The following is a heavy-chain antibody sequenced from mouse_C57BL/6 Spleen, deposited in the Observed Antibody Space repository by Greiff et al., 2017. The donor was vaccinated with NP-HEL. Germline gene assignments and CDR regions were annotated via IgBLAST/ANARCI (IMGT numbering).Heavy chain of an antibody. CDR2: ISGGGGNT. V-gene: IGHV5-9*01. D-gene: IGHD3-2*02. CDR1: GFTFSSYT. CDR3: ARQTAQATVFAY. J-gene: IGHJ3*01. Sequence: EVKLMESGGGLVKPGGSLKLSCAASGFTFSSYTMSWVRQTPEKRLEWVATISGGGGNTYYPDSVKGRFTISRDNAKNTLYLQMSSLGSEDTALYYCARQTAQATVFAYWGQGTLVTVSA.